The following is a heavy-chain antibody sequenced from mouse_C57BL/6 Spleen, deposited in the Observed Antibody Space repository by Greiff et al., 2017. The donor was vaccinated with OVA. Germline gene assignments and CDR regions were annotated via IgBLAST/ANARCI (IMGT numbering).Heavy chain of an antibody. CDR3: ARPYYGSSYPFWYFDV. Sequence: QVQLQQPGAELVKPGPSVKLSCKASGYTFTSYWMHWVKQRPGRGLEWIGRIDPNSGGTKYNEKFKSKATLTVDKPYSTAYMQLSSLTSEDSAVYYCARPYYGSSYPFWYFDVWGTGTTVTVSS. CDR2: IDPNSGGT. CDR1: GYTFTSYW. V-gene: IGHV1-72*01. J-gene: IGHJ1*03. D-gene: IGHD1-1*01.